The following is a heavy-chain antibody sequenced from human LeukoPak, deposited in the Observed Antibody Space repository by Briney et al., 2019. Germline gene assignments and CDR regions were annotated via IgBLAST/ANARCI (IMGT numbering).Heavy chain of an antibody. J-gene: IGHJ4*02. CDR1: GGSISSYY. CDR2: IYYSGST. D-gene: IGHD5-24*01. Sequence: SETLSLTCTVSGGSISSYYWSWIRQPPGKGLEWIGNIYYSGSTNYNPSLKTRVTISVDTSKNQFSLKLSCVTAADTAVYYCARDNSYRGGYNRGIDYWGQGTLVTVSP. CDR3: ARDNSYRGGYNRGIDY. V-gene: IGHV4-59*01.